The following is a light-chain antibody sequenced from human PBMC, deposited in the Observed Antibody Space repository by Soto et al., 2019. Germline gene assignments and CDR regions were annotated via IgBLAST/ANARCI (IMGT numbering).Light chain of an antibody. CDR3: QQLNSFPIP. CDR2: GAS. CDR1: QGISSF. V-gene: IGKV1-9*01. J-gene: IGKJ3*01. Sequence: IPLTQSPSSLSASVGDRVTITCRASQGISSFLAWYQQKPEKAPKLLIYGASTLQSGVRSTFSCSGSGTDYSLTTGSLQTADFATDYCQQLNSFPIPCGPATKVYIK.